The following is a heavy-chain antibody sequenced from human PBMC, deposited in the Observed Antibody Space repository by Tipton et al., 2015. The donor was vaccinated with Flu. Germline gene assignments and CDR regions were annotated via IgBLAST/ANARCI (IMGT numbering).Heavy chain of an antibody. D-gene: IGHD3-10*01. CDR3: ARIQWGYYGSESYDT. Sequence: TLSLTCTVSGGSISSSSHFWGWIRQPPGKGLEWIGSLYYGGNSYYSPSLKSRVTISVDTSKNQFSLELISVTAADTAVYYCARIQWGYYGSESYDTWGQGMLVTVSS. CDR1: GGSISSSSHF. CDR2: LYYGGNS. J-gene: IGHJ5*02. V-gene: IGHV4-39*07.